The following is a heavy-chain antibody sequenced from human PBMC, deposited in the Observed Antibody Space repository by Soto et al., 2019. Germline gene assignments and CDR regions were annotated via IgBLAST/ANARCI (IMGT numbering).Heavy chain of an antibody. CDR1: GFTFSTYT. CDR3: SKDMRPDGVWDFGH. V-gene: IGHV3-23*01. J-gene: IGHJ4*02. D-gene: IGHD4-17*01. Sequence: EVQLLESGGGLVQPGGSLRLSCAASGFTFSTYTMAWVRQAPGRGPEWVSGVGQDGAPYYEDSVKGRFTISRDNSRSSVYLEMIALRGEDTAVYYCSKDMRPDGVWDFGHWGQGTLVTVSS. CDR2: VGQDGAP.